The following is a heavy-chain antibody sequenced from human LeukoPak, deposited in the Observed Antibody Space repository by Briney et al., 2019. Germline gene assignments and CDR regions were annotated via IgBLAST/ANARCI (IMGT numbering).Heavy chain of an antibody. D-gene: IGHD6-13*01. V-gene: IGHV1-2*02. Sequence: ASVKVSCKASGYTFTGYYMHWVRQAPGQGLEWMGWINPHSGGTNYAQKFQGRVTMTRDTSISTAYMELRRLTSDDTAVYYCARARYSSGWYHFDYWGQGALVSVSS. J-gene: IGHJ4*02. CDR3: ARARYSSGWYHFDY. CDR2: INPHSGGT. CDR1: GYTFTGYY.